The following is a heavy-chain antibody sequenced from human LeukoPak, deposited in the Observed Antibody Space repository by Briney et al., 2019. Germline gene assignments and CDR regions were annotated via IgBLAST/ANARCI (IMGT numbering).Heavy chain of an antibody. V-gene: IGHV1-2*02. CDR3: ARVYNWNDGGDYFDY. CDR2: INPNSGGT. Sequence: ASVKVSCKASGYTFTGYYMHWVRQAPGQGLEWMGWINPNSGGTNYAQKFQGRVTMTRDTSISTAYMELSRLRSDDTAVYYCARVYNWNDGGDYFDYWGQGTLVTVSS. D-gene: IGHD1-1*01. CDR1: GYTFTGYY. J-gene: IGHJ4*02.